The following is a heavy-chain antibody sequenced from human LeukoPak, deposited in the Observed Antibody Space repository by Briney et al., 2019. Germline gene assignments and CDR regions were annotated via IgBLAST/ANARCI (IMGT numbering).Heavy chain of an antibody. Sequence: GESLKISCKGSGYNFANYWIGWVRQMPEKGLEWLGIMYPGDSDTRYSPSFQGQVTISADKSINTAYLQWSSLKASDTAMYYCARLGGTTERGFDYWGQGTLVTVSS. CDR2: MYPGDSDT. D-gene: IGHD1-26*01. CDR1: GYNFANYW. CDR3: ARLGGTTERGFDY. V-gene: IGHV5-51*01. J-gene: IGHJ4*02.